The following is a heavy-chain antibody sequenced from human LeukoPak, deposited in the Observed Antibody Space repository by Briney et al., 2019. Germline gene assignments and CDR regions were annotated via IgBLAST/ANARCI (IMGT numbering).Heavy chain of an antibody. J-gene: IGHJ4*02. Sequence: PGGSLRLSCAASGFTFSSYAMSWVRQAPGKGLEWVSSISGSGGSTYYADSVKGRFTISRDNAKNSLYLQMNSLRGEDMAVYYCARAPDYGESFDYWGQGTLVTVSS. V-gene: IGHV3-23*01. D-gene: IGHD4-17*01. CDR3: ARAPDYGESFDY. CDR1: GFTFSSYA. CDR2: ISGSGGST.